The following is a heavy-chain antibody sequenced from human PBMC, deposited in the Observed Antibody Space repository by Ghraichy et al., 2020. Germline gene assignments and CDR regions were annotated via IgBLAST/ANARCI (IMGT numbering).Heavy chain of an antibody. CDR2: ISSDSCII. V-gene: IGHV3-48*01. J-gene: IGHJ3*02. CDR1: GYTFSDYG. CDR3: VREWLMGAFDI. D-gene: IGHD5-24*01. Sequence: GGSLRLSCAASGYTFSDYGMNWVRQAPGKGLKWVSYISSDSCIIYYADSVKGRFTISRDNAKNSLFLQMNGLRVEDTAVYYCVREWLMGAFDIWGQGTMVTVSS.